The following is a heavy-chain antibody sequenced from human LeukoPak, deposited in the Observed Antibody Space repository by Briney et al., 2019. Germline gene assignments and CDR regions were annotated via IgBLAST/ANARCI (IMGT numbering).Heavy chain of an antibody. J-gene: IGHJ4*02. V-gene: IGHV4-34*01. Sequence: SETLSLTCAVYGGSFSGYYWRWIRQPPGKGLEWIGEINHSGSTNYNPSLKSRVTISVDTSKNQFSLKLSSVTAADTAVYYCARGPVGYCSSTSCYKYDYWGQGTLVTVSS. CDR2: INHSGST. CDR3: ARGPVGYCSSTSCYKYDY. CDR1: GGSFSGYY. D-gene: IGHD2-2*01.